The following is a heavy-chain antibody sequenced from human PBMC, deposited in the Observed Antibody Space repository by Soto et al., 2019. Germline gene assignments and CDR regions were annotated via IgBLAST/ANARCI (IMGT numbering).Heavy chain of an antibody. V-gene: IGHV5-51*01. CDR2: IYPGDSDT. D-gene: IGHD3-22*01. J-gene: IGHJ3*02. CDR1: GYSFTSYW. CDR3: ARSGPYYYDSSAAAFDI. Sequence: XESLTISGKGSGYSFTSYWIGWVRQMPGKGLEWMGIIYPGDSDTRYSPSFQGQVTISADKSISTAYLQWSSLKASDTAMYYCARSGPYYYDSSAAAFDIWGQGTMVTVSS.